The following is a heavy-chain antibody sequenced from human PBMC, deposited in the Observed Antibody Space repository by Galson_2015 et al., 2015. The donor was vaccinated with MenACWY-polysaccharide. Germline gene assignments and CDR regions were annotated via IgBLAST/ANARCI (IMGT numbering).Heavy chain of an antibody. CDR3: AREGITGTTLH. D-gene: IGHD1-20*01. Sequence: SLRLSCAASGFTFSSYSMNWVRQAPGKGLEWVSYVSSSSSTIYYADSVKGRFTISRDNAKNSLYLQMNSLRAEDTAVYYCAREGITGTTLHWGQGTLVTVSS. CDR1: GFTFSSYS. CDR2: VSSSSSTI. J-gene: IGHJ4*02. V-gene: IGHV3-48*01.